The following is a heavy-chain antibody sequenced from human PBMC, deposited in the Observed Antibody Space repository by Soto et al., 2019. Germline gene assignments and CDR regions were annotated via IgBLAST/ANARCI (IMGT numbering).Heavy chain of an antibody. CDR3: AKQRADFGSGTDTYYFDY. CDR2: LTGSGGTT. V-gene: IGHV3-23*01. CDR1: GVTLSTYA. D-gene: IGHD3-10*01. Sequence: DVQLLESGGGLVQPGGSLRLSCIASGVTLSTYAMSWVRQAPGKRLEWVSGLTGSGGTTFYADSVKGRFTISRDNSNNTLYLEMNSLRAEDSAIYYCAKQRADFGSGTDTYYFDYWGQGTLVTVSS. J-gene: IGHJ4*02.